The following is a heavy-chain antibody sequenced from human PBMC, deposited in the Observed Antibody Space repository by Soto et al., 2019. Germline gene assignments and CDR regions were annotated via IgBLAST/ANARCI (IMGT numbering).Heavy chain of an antibody. D-gene: IGHD3-3*01. Sequence: SVKVSCKASGGTFSSYAISWVRQAPGQGLGWMGGIIPIFGTANYAQKFQGRVTITADESTSTAYMELSSLRSEDTAVYYCARAVVVLRFLEWSGMDVWGQGTTVTVSS. CDR3: ARAVVVLRFLEWSGMDV. CDR2: IIPIFGTA. CDR1: GGTFSSYA. V-gene: IGHV1-69*13. J-gene: IGHJ6*02.